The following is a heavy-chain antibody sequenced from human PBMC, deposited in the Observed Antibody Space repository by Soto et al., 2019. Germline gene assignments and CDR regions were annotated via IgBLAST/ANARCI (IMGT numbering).Heavy chain of an antibody. J-gene: IGHJ6*02. Sequence: QVQLVQSGAEVKKPVASVKVSCKASGYTFTSYGISWVRQAPGQGLEWMGWISAYNGNTNYAQKHQGRVTMTTDTSTSTAYMELRSLRSDDTAVYYCARDRGSTMVRGVIKGDYYYGMDVWGQGTTVTVSS. CDR1: GYTFTSYG. CDR3: ARDRGSTMVRGVIKGDYYYGMDV. CDR2: ISAYNGNT. D-gene: IGHD3-10*01. V-gene: IGHV1-18*01.